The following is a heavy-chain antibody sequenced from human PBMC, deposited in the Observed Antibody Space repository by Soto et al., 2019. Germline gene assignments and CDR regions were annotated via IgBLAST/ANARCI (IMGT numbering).Heavy chain of an antibody. CDR2: VYTSGSS. D-gene: IGHD6-19*01. V-gene: IGHV4-4*07. CDR3: AGEHLDVAAPGHFFDY. CDR1: GVSLSDSF. J-gene: IGHJ4*02. Sequence: SETLSLTCTVSGVSLSDSFWSWIRQPAGKGLEWLGRVYTSGSSNYNPSLKSRVTMSLDTSQNQFSLKLSSVTAADTAVYYCAGEHLDVAAPGHFFDYWGQGTLVTVSS.